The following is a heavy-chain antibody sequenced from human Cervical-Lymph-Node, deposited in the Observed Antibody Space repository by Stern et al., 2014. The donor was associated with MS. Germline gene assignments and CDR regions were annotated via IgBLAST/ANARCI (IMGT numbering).Heavy chain of an antibody. CDR1: GYTFTNYW. J-gene: IGHJ4*02. V-gene: IGHV5-51*01. D-gene: IGHD2-15*01. CDR2: IYPGDSDT. Sequence: VQLVQSGAEVRKPGESLKISCKGSGYTFTNYWIGWVRQMRGKGLEWMGIIYPGDSDTRYSPPFQGPVTISADKSISTAYLQWSSLKASDTAMYYCARRTCRGDTCYAYWGQGTLVTVSS. CDR3: ARRTCRGDTCYAY.